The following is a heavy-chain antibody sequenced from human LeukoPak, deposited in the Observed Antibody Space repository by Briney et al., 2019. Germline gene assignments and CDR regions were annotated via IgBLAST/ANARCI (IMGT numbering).Heavy chain of an antibody. J-gene: IGHJ4*02. V-gene: IGHV1-69*10. CDR3: ARRDLRGYSYGFDY. CDR1: GGTFSIYA. Sequence: ASVTVSFKASGGTFSIYAISWVRQAPGQGGEWMGRIIPILGIANYTQKFQGRVTITADKSTSTAYMELSSLRSEDTAVYYCARRDLRGYSYGFDYWGQGTLVTVSS. CDR2: IIPILGIA. D-gene: IGHD5-18*01.